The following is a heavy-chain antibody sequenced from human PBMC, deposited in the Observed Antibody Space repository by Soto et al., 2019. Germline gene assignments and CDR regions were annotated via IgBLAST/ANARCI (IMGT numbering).Heavy chain of an antibody. D-gene: IGHD6-19*01. CDR1: GFTFSSYA. Sequence: GGSLRLSCAASGFTFSSYAMSWVRQAPGKGLEWVSTISGTGGDTYFAASVKGRFTISRDNSKNTLYLQMNSLRDEDTAVYYCAKDPSGWGWFDPWGQGTLVTVSS. J-gene: IGHJ5*02. CDR3: AKDPSGWGWFDP. CDR2: ISGTGGDT. V-gene: IGHV3-23*01.